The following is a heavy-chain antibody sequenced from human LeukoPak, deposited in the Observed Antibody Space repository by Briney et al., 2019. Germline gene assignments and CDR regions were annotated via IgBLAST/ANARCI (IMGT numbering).Heavy chain of an antibody. Sequence: ASVKVSCKASGYTFTGYYIHWVRQAPGQGLEWMGWINPNSGGTNYAQKFQGRVTMTRDTSISTAYMELSRLRSDDTAVYYCARSAAREWLLENWFDPWGQGTLVTVSS. V-gene: IGHV1-2*02. J-gene: IGHJ5*02. D-gene: IGHD3-3*01. CDR2: INPNSGGT. CDR1: GYTFTGYY. CDR3: ARSAAREWLLENWFDP.